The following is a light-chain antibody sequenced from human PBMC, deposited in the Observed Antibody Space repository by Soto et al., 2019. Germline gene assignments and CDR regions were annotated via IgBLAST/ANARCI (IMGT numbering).Light chain of an antibody. J-gene: IGLJ6*01. CDR3: TSYTPTGALV. CDR1: SSNIRSHT. V-gene: IGLV1-44*01. CDR2: SNN. Sequence: QSVLTQPPSASGTPGQRVIMSCSGSSSNIRSHTVNWYQQLPGTAPKLLIYSNNQRPSGVPDRFSGSKSGTSASLAISGLQSEDEADYYCTSYTPTGALVFGSGTKLTVL.